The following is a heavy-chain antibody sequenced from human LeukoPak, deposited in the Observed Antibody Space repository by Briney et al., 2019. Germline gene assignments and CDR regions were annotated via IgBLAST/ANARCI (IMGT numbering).Heavy chain of an antibody. D-gene: IGHD6-19*01. V-gene: IGHV3-23*01. CDR3: AKDLIEVAGPLDI. CDR2: FSSSGCST. J-gene: IGHJ3*02. CDR1: GVTFSSYS. Sequence: GGSLRLFCAASGVTFSSYSMNWCRQAPGRKLEEWSSFSSSGCSTYHAASVKGRFTISRDNSKNTLYVQMNTLNAEERAIYYCAKDLIEVAGPLDIWGQGTMVTVSS.